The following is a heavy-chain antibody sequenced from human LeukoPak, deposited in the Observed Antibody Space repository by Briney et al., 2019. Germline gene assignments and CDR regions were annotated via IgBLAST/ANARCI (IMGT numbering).Heavy chain of an antibody. V-gene: IGHV4-4*02. CDR3: ARDTGSGYYPYWYFDL. CDR2: SCHSGST. D-gene: IGHD3-22*01. J-gene: IGHJ2*01. CDR1: GGSISSNNW. Sequence: AGTLSLTCAVSGGSISSNNWWRWVRQPPGKGLEWIGESCHSGSTDYNPSLKSRVTISVDTSKNQFSLKLSSVTAADTAVYYCARDTGSGYYPYWYFDLWGRGTLVTVSS.